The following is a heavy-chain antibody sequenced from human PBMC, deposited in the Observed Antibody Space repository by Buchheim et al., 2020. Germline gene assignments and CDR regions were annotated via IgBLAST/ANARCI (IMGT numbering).Heavy chain of an antibody. V-gene: IGHV4-59*01. CDR1: GGSTSSYY. Sequence: QVQLQESGPGLVKPSETLSLTCTVSGGSTSSYYWSWIRQPPGKGLEWIGYIYYSGSTNYNPSLKSRVTISVDTSKNQFSLKLSSVTAADTAVYYCARARGWFDPWGQGTL. J-gene: IGHJ5*02. CDR3: ARARGWFDP. CDR2: IYYSGST.